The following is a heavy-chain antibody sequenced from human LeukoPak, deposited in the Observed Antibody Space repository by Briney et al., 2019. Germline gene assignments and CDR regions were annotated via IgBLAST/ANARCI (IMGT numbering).Heavy chain of an antibody. CDR3: ARSTSSSGYYYFHYYYYYGMDV. V-gene: IGHV3-30-3*01. D-gene: IGHD3-22*01. Sequence: GGSLRLSCAASGFTFSSYAMHWVRQAPGKGLEWEAVISYDGSNKYYADSVKGRFTISRDNSKNTLYLQMNSLRAEDTAVYYCARSTSSSGYYYFHYYYYYGMDVWGQGTTVTVSS. CDR1: GFTFSSYA. CDR2: ISYDGSNK. J-gene: IGHJ6*02.